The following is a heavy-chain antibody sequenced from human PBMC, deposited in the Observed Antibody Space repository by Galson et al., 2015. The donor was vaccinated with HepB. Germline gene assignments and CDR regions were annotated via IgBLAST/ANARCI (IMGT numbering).Heavy chain of an antibody. CDR1: GFNFSTYA. CDR2: ISHLDNNK. Sequence: SLRLSCAASGFNFSTYAMHWVRQAPGKGLDWVAVISHLDNNKYHADSVEGRFTISRDNSQNILYLQMSSLRSEDTAVYYCARVGRGFDFGLDAWGHGTLVTVSS. D-gene: IGHD3-22*01. V-gene: IGHV3-30-3*01. J-gene: IGHJ5*01. CDR3: ARVGRGFDFGLDA.